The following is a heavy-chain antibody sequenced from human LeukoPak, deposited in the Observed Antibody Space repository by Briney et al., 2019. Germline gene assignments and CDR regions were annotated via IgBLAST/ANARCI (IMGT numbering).Heavy chain of an antibody. D-gene: IGHD1-26*01. J-gene: IGHJ4*02. CDR3: ARTQSQSGSYRYYFGY. Sequence: EASETLSLTCTVSGASVGSAGYYWSWIRQPPGGGLGWIGYIYYISNTNYNPSLKSRVTMSVDPSKNQFSLKLSSVTAADTAVYYCARTQSQSGSYRYYFGYWGQGTLVTVSS. CDR2: IYYISNT. V-gene: IGHV4-61*08. CDR1: GASVGSAGYY.